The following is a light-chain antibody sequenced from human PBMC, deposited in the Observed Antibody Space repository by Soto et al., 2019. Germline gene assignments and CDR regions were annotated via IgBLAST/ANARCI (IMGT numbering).Light chain of an antibody. Sequence: DIQMTQSPSTLSASVGDIVTITCRASQSMNDWLAWYQQKPGKDPKVLIYDDSSLQSGVPSRFSGSGSGTEFTLTIDSLQPDDVATYYCLRYNAFSQTFGQGTKVEI. V-gene: IGKV1-5*01. J-gene: IGKJ1*01. CDR3: LRYNAFSQT. CDR1: QSMNDW. CDR2: DDS.